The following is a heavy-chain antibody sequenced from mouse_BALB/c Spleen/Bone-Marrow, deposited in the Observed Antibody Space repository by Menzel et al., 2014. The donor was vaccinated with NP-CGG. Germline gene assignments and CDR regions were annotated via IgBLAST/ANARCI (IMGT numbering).Heavy chain of an antibody. V-gene: IGHV1S81*02. CDR2: INPSNGGT. CDR3: TTLGRFAY. D-gene: IGHD4-1*01. CDR1: GYTFTNYY. J-gene: IGHJ3*01. Sequence: QVQLKQSGAELVKPGVSVKLSCKASGYTFTNYYMYWVKQRPGQDLEWIGEINPSNGGTNFNEKFKSKATLTVDKSSSTAYMQLSSLTSEDFAVYYCTTLGRFAYWGQGTLVTVSA.